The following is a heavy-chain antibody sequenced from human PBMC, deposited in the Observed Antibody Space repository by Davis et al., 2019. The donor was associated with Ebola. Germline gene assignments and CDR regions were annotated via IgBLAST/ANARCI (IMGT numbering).Heavy chain of an antibody. V-gene: IGHV5-51*01. CDR3: ARSSGDYYYGMDV. CDR2: IYPADSDT. CDR1: GYIFTSYW. D-gene: IGHD4-17*01. Sequence: GESLKISCKGSGYIFTSYWIGWVRQMPGKGLEWMGVIYPADSDTRYSPSFQGQVPISADKSISTAYLQWSSLKASDTAMYYCARSSGDYYYGMDVWGQGTTVTVSS. J-gene: IGHJ6*02.